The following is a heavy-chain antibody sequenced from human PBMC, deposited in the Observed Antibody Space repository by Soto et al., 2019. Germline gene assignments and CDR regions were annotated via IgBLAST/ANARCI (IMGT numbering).Heavy chain of an antibody. CDR1: GFTFSSYA. CDR3: AREGIAAAGPVDYFDY. D-gene: IGHD6-13*01. J-gene: IGHJ4*02. V-gene: IGHV3-30-3*01. CDR2: ISYDGSNK. Sequence: ESGGGVVQPGRSLRLSCAASGFTFSSYAMHWVRQAPGKGLEWVAVISYDGSNKYYADSVKGRFTISRDNSKNTLYLQMNSLRAEDTAVYYCAREGIAAAGPVDYFDYWGQGTLVTVSS.